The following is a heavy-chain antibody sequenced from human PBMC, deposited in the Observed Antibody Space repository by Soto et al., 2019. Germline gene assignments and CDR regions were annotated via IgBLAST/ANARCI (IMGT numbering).Heavy chain of an antibody. D-gene: IGHD3-3*01. Sequence: GGSLRLSCAASGFTFSSYSMNWVRQAPGKGLEWVSYISSSSSYIYYADSVKGRFTISRDNAKNSLYLQMNSLRAEDTAVYYCARDLHDFWSGYPGALYGMDVWGQGTTVTVSS. V-gene: IGHV3-21*05. CDR2: ISSSSSYI. CDR1: GFTFSSYS. CDR3: ARDLHDFWSGYPGALYGMDV. J-gene: IGHJ6*02.